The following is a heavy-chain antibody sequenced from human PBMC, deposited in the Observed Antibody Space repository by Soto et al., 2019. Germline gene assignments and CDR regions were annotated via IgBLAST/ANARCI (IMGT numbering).Heavy chain of an antibody. CDR1: GFTFSSYA. Sequence: EVQLLESGGGLVQPGGSLRLSCAASGFTFSSYAMSWVRQAPGKGLEWVSAISGSGGSTYYADSVKGRFTISRDNSKNTLYLQMNSLRAEDTAVYYCAKDFRVVVASQYNWFDPWGQGTLVTVSS. CDR2: ISGSGGST. V-gene: IGHV3-23*01. J-gene: IGHJ5*02. CDR3: AKDFRVVVASQYNWFDP. D-gene: IGHD2-15*01.